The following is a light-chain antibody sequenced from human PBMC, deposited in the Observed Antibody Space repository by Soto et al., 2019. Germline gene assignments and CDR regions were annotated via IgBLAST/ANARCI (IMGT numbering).Light chain of an antibody. CDR1: QDITNY. V-gene: IGKV1-33*01. CDR3: QQYHSLIT. Sequence: MQMTQSPSSLSASVGDRVTITCQASQDITNYLNWYQQKPGKAPKLLIYDVSHLETGVPSRFSGSGSGTDSTFTISSLQPEDIATYYCQQYHSLITFGQGTRLEVK. J-gene: IGKJ5*01. CDR2: DVS.